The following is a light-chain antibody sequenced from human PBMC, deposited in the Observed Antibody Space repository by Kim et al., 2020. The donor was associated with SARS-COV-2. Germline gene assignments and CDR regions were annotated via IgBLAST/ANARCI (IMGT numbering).Light chain of an antibody. CDR3: MQALATPGT. Sequence: PAAIYCRSSKSLMHSNGNTYLDWYLQKPGQSPQLLIYLVSNRASGVPDRFSGSGSGTDFTLKISRVEAEDVGFYYCMQALATPGTFGQGTKVDIK. J-gene: IGKJ1*01. CDR2: LVS. V-gene: IGKV2-28*01. CDR1: KSLMHSNGNTY.